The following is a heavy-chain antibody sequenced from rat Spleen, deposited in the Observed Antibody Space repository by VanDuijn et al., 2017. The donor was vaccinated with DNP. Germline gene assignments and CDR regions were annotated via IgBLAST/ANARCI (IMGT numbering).Heavy chain of an antibody. Sequence: QVQLKESGPGLVQPSRTLSLTCTVSGFSLTSYGVSWVRQPPGKGLEWIAAIWSGGSTDYNSALKPRLSISRDTSESQVFLTVNSLQTEDTGIYFCARSGNYGNYYTMDAWGQGTSVTVSS. CDR2: IWSGGST. D-gene: IGHD1-11*01. CDR3: ARSGNYGNYYTMDA. V-gene: IGHV2-15*01. J-gene: IGHJ4*01. CDR1: GFSLTSYG.